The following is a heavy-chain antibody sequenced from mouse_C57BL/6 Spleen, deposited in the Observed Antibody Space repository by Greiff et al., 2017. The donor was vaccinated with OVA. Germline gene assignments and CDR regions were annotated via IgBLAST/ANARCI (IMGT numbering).Heavy chain of an antibody. CDR3: ARRGKNDGCFDY. CDR2: IDPSGSYT. D-gene: IGHD2-3*01. J-gene: IGHJ2*01. Sequence: QVQLQQPGAELVMPGASVKLSCKASGYTFTSSWMHWVKQRPGQGLEWLGEIDPSGSYTNSNQKFKGKSPLTVDNSSSTAYMQRSSLTSEDSAVYYCARRGKNDGCFDYWGQGTTLTVSA. CDR1: GYTFTSSW. V-gene: IGHV1-69*01.